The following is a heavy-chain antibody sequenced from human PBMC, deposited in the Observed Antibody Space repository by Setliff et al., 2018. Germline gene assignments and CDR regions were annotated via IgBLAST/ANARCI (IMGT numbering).Heavy chain of an antibody. CDR3: VRDAGDGYGVDAYAGGGFDF. CDR1: GGSISSISYY. Sequence: PSETLSLTCTVPGGSISSISYYWGWIRQPPGKGLEWIGTVYDSGTTYYNPSLKSRVTIFVDTSKKQFSLKVTSVTAADTAVYYCVRDAGDGYGVDAYAGGGFDFWGQGTMVTVSS. V-gene: IGHV4-39*02. CDR2: VYDSGTT. D-gene: IGHD4-17*01. J-gene: IGHJ3*01.